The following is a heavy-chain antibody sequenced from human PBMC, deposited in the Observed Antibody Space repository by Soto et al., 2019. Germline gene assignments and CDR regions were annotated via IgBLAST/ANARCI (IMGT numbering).Heavy chain of an antibody. CDR2: INPSGGST. D-gene: IGHD5-18*01. Sequence: ASVKVSCKASGYTFTSYYMHWVRQAPGQGLEWMGIINPSGGSTSYAQKFQGRVTMTRDTSTSTVYMELSSLRSEDTAVYYCARSYTDMSLYYYGMDVWGQGTTVTVSS. CDR1: GYTFTSYY. J-gene: IGHJ6*02. CDR3: ARSYTDMSLYYYGMDV. V-gene: IGHV1-46*01.